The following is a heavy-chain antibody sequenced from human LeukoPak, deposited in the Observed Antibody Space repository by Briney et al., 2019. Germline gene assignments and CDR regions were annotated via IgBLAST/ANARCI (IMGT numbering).Heavy chain of an antibody. J-gene: IGHJ5*02. CDR1: GFTFSSYD. CDR2: IGTAGDT. Sequence: GGALRLSCAASGFTFSSYDMHWVRQARGKGLEWVSAIGTAGDTYYPGSVKGRFTISRENAKNSLYLQMNSLRAGDTAVYYCAKSDYGDTGGGDWFDPWGQGTLVTVSS. D-gene: IGHD4-17*01. V-gene: IGHV3-13*01. CDR3: AKSDYGDTGGGDWFDP.